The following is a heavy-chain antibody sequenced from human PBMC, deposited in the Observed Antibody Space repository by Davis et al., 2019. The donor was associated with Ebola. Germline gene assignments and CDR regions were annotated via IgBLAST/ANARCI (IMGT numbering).Heavy chain of an antibody. Sequence: PGGSLRLSCAASGFTFSSYWMSWVRQAPGKGLEWVANIKQDGSEKYYVDSVKGRFTISRDNAKNSLYLQMNSLRAEDTAVYYCARDFKVGVTYYYGSGSYYYYYMDVWGKGTTVTVSS. CDR1: GFTFSSYW. CDR2: IKQDGSEK. J-gene: IGHJ6*03. D-gene: IGHD3-10*01. V-gene: IGHV3-7*01. CDR3: ARDFKVGVTYYYGSGSYYYYYMDV.